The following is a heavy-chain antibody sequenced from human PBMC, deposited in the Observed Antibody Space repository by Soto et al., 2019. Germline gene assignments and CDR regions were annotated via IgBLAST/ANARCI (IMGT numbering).Heavy chain of an antibody. CDR1: GFTFSSYS. CDR2: ISSSSSTI. D-gene: IGHD2-2*01. CDR3: ARDLRGYCSSASGPGLDY. J-gene: IGHJ4*02. Sequence: EVQLVESGGGLVQPGGSLRLSCAASGFTFSSYSMNWGRQAPGKGLEWVSYISSSSSTIYYRSAVKCRFTISRDNAKNSLYMQMNSLRAEDTAVYYCARDLRGYCSSASGPGLDYWGQGTLGTVSS. V-gene: IGHV3-48*01.